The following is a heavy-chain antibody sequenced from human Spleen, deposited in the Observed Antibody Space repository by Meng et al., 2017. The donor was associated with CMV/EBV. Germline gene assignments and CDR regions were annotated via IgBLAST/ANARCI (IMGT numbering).Heavy chain of an antibody. D-gene: IGHD4-11*01. V-gene: IGHV4-34*01. CDR3: ARAPTETKEPFDY. CDR2: INHSGST. J-gene: IGHJ4*02. CDR1: GGSFSGYY. Sequence: QVKLQKWGAGLLKPSETLSLTCAVYGGSFSGYYWSWIRQPPGKGLEWIGEINHSGSTNYNPSLKSRVTISVDTSKNQFSLKLSSVTAADTAVYYCARAPTETKEPFDYWGQGTLVTVSS.